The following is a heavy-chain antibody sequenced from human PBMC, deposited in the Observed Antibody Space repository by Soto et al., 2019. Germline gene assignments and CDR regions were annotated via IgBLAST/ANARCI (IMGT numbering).Heavy chain of an antibody. J-gene: IGHJ4*02. D-gene: IGHD3-3*01. Sequence: ASVKVSCKASGFTFTSSAVQWVRQARGQRLEWIGWIVVGSGNTNYAQKFQERVTITRDMSTSTAYMELNSLRAEDTAVYYCARDKRDLRFLEWSYYFDYWGQGTLVTVSS. CDR1: GFTFTSSA. CDR3: ARDKRDLRFLEWSYYFDY. CDR2: IVVGSGNT. V-gene: IGHV1-58*01.